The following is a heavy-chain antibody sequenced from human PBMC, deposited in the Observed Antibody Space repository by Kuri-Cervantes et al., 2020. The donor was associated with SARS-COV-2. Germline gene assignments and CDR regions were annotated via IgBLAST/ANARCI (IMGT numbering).Heavy chain of an antibody. CDR3: ARQVELSLDEYGMDI. CDR1: GASISSNTYY. D-gene: IGHD1-7*01. Sequence: GSLRLSCSVSGASISSNTYYWGWIRQPPGKGLEWIGSVSYTGNTYLNPSLKSRVTISVHTSKTQYSLNLSSVTVADTAVYYCARQVELSLDEYGMDIWGQGTTVTVSS. CDR2: VSYTGNT. V-gene: IGHV4-39*01. J-gene: IGHJ6*02.